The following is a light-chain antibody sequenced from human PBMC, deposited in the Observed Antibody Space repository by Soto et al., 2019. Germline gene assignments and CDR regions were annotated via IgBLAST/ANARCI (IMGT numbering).Light chain of an antibody. Sequence: QSVLTQPPSASGTPGQRVTISCSGTTSNIGNNIVNWYQQLPGVAPKLLIYNTYQRPSGVPDRFSGSRSGTSASLAISGLQAEDEAAYFCAAWDDSLAAWMFGGGTQLTVL. CDR3: AAWDDSLAAWM. CDR1: TSNIGNNI. CDR2: NTY. J-gene: IGLJ3*02. V-gene: IGLV1-44*01.